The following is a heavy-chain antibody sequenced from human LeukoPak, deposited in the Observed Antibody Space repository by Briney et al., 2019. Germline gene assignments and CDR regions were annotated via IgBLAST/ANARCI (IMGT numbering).Heavy chain of an antibody. CDR3: ARYRDTAINFDY. CDR2: INPNSGGT. Sequence: ASVKVSCKASGYTFTGYYMHWVRPAPGQGLEGMGWINPNSGGTNYAQKFQGRVTMTRDTSISTAYMELSRLRSDDTAVYYCARYRDTAINFDYWGQGTLVTVSS. D-gene: IGHD5-18*01. CDR1: GYTFTGYY. V-gene: IGHV1-2*02. J-gene: IGHJ4*02.